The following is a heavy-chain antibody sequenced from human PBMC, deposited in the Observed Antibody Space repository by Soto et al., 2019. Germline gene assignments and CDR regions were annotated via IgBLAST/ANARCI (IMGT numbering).Heavy chain of an antibody. D-gene: IGHD6-19*01. CDR2: ISWNSGSI. V-gene: IGHV3-9*01. CDR1: GFTFDDYA. CDR3: AKDRSRRYSSGWSWFDP. J-gene: IGHJ5*02. Sequence: EVQLVESGGGLVQPGRSLRLSCAASGFTFDDYAMHWVRQAPGKSLEWVSGISWNSGSIGYADSVKGRFTISRDNAKNSLYLQMNSLRAEDTALYYCAKDRSRRYSSGWSWFDPWGQGTLVTVSS.